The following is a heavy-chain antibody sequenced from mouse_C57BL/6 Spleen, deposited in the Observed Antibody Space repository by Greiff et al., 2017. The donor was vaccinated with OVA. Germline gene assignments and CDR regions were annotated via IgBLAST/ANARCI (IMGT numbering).Heavy chain of an antibody. V-gene: IGHV1-22*01. Sequence: VQLKQSGPELVKPGTSVKMSCKASGYTFTDYNMHWVKQSHGKSLEWIGYINPNNGGTSYNQKFKGKATLTVNKSSSTAYMELRSLTSEDSAVYYCARSGYGNYEGYWGQGTTLTVSS. D-gene: IGHD2-1*01. CDR3: ARSGYGNYEGY. CDR1: GYTFTDYN. J-gene: IGHJ2*01. CDR2: INPNNGGT.